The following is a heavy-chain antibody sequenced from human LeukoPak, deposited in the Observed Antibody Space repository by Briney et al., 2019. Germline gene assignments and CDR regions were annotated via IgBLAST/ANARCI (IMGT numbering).Heavy chain of an antibody. CDR3: ATVSRGYYDSSGYPFDY. D-gene: IGHD3-22*01. CDR2: FDSEDGET. CDR1: GYTLTELA. J-gene: IGHJ4*02. V-gene: IGHV1-24*01. Sequence: GASVKVSCKVSGYTLTELAMHWVRQAPGKGIEWMEGFDSEDGETIYAQKFQGRVTMTEDTSTDTAYMELSSLRSEDTAVYYCATVSRGYYDSSGYPFDYWGQGTLVTVSS.